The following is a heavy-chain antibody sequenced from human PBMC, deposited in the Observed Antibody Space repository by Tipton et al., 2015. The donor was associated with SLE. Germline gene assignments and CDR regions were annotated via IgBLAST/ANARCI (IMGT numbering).Heavy chain of an antibody. J-gene: IGHJ6*02. D-gene: IGHD4-17*01. V-gene: IGHV1-46*01. Sequence: QLVQSGAEVKKPGASVKVSCKASGYTFTSYYMHWVRQAPGQGLEWMGIINPSGGSTSYAQKFQGRVTMTRDTSTSTVYMELSSLRSEDTAVYYCAKDPSSYGDRTWYYYGMDVWGQGTTVTVSS. CDR3: AKDPSSYGDRTWYYYGMDV. CDR2: INPSGGST. CDR1: GYTFTSYY.